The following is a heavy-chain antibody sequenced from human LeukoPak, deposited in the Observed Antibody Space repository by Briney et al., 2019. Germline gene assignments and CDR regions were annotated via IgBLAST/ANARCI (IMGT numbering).Heavy chain of an antibody. D-gene: IGHD1-26*01. J-gene: IGHJ4*02. V-gene: IGHV3-20*01. CDR1: GFTFDDNG. CDR2: INWNGGST. CDR3: ARGLGGGTPYYFDY. Sequence: GGSLRLSCAASGFTFDDNGMSWVRQAPGKGLEWVSGINWNGGSTGYADSVKGRFTIARDNAKNSLYLQMNSLRAEDTALYHCARGLGGGTPYYFDYWGQGTLVTVSS.